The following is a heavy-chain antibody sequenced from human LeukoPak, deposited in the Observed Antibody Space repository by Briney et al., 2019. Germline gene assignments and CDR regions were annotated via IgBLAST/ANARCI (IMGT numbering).Heavy chain of an antibody. V-gene: IGHV4-61*01. Sequence: SETLSLTCTVSGGSVSSGSYYWSWIRQPPGKGLEWIGRIYTSGSTNYNPSLKSRVTMSVDTSKNQFSLKLSSVTAADTAVYYCAREGHYYASGSYYNVPYYYYYYMDVWGKGTTVTVSS. CDR2: IYTSGST. CDR1: GGSVSSGSYY. CDR3: AREGHYYASGSYYNVPYYYYYYMDV. J-gene: IGHJ6*03. D-gene: IGHD3-10*01.